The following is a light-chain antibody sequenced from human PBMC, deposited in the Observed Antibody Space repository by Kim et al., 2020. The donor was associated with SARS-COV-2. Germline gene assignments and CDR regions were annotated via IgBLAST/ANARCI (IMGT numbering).Light chain of an antibody. CDR2: DAS. CDR3: QQRSNWPLT. V-gene: IGKV3-11*01. Sequence: EIVLTQSPATLSLSPGERATLSCRASQSISSNLAWYQQKPGQAPRLLIYDASNRATGIPARFSGSGSGTDFSLTISSLEPEDFAVYYCQQRSNWPLTFGQGPSWRS. CDR1: QSISSN. J-gene: IGKJ2*01.